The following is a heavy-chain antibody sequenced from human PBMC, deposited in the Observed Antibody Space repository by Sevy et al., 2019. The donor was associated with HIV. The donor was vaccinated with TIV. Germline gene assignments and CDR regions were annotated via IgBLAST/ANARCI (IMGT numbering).Heavy chain of an antibody. Sequence: GGSLRLSCAASGFTFNRYRMNWVRQAPGKGLEWISYITGSGTIHYADSVKGRFTISRDNAENSLYLQMNSLRAEDTAVYYCAGGETGTVLAYWGQGTLVTVSS. CDR1: GFTFNRYR. CDR2: ITGSGTI. CDR3: AGGETGTVLAY. J-gene: IGHJ4*02. V-gene: IGHV3-48*01. D-gene: IGHD1-1*01.